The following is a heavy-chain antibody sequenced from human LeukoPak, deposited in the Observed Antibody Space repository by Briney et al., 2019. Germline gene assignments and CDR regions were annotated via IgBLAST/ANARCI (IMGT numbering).Heavy chain of an antibody. CDR2: ISFGASNK. CDR3: ATEGSFDY. J-gene: IGHJ4*02. CDR1: GFTFSSYG. V-gene: IGHV3-30*03. Sequence: PGRSLRLSCAASGFTFSSYGMHWVRQAPGKGLEWVAVISFGASNKYYADSVKGRFTISRDNSKNTLYLQMNSLRAEDAAVYYCATEGSFDYWGQGTLVTVSS.